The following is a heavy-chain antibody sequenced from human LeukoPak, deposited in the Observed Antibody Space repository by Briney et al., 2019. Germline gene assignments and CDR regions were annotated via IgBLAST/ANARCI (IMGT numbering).Heavy chain of an antibody. CDR2: IYYSGST. Sequence: PSETLSLTCAVSGDSITSYYWSWIRQPPGKGLEWIGYIYYSGSTNYNPSLKSRVTISVDTSKNQFSLKLSSVTAADTAVYYCATTTYYYDSSGYYYVPHYYYGMDVWGQGATVTVSS. D-gene: IGHD3-22*01. CDR1: GDSITSYY. CDR3: ATTTYYYDSSGYYYVPHYYYGMDV. J-gene: IGHJ6*02. V-gene: IGHV4-59*01.